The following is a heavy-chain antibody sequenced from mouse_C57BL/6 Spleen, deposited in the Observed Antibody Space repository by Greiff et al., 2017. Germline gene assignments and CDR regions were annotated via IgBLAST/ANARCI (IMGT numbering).Heavy chain of an antibody. CDR3: AKGRRYSNYGVWFAY. J-gene: IGHJ3*01. V-gene: IGHV1-66*01. CDR2: IYPGSGNT. CDR1: GYSFTSYY. Sequence: VQLQQSGPELVKPGASVKISCKASGYSFTSYYIHWVKQRPGQGLEWIGWIYPGSGNTKYNEKFKGKATLTADTSSSTAYMQLSSLTSEDSAVYYCAKGRRYSNYGVWFAYWGQGTLVTVSA. D-gene: IGHD2-5*01.